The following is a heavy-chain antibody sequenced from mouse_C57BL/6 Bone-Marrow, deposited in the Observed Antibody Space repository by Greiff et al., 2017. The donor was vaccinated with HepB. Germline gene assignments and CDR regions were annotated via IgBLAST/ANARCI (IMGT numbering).Heavy chain of an antibody. CDR1: GYTFTDYY. V-gene: IGHV1-26*01. CDR3: ARSVQRDYYAMDY. Sequence: VQLQQSGPELVKPGASVKISCKASGYTFTDYYMNWVKQSHGKSLEWIGDINPNNGGTSYNQKFKGKATLTVDKSSSTAYMELRSLTSEDSAVYYCARSVQRDYYAMDYWGQGTSVTVSS. D-gene: IGHD1-1*01. CDR2: INPNNGGT. J-gene: IGHJ4*01.